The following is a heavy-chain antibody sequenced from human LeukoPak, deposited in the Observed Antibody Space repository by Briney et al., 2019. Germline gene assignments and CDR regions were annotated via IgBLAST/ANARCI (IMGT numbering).Heavy chain of an antibody. Sequence: SETLSLTCTVSGGSISSSSYYWGWIRQPPGKGLEWIGSIYYSGSTYYNPSLKSRVTISVDTSKTQFSLKLSSVTAAYTAVYYFARHRVRSSWYPQQVFMYNNWFDPWGQGTLVTVSS. CDR2: IYYSGST. D-gene: IGHD6-13*01. CDR1: GGSISSSSYY. J-gene: IGHJ5*02. V-gene: IGHV4-39*01. CDR3: ARHRVRSSWYPQQVFMYNNWFDP.